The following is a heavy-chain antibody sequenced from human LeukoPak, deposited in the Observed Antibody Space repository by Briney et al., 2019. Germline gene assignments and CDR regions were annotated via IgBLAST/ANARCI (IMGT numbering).Heavy chain of an antibody. V-gene: IGHV3-30-3*01. Sequence: GGSLRLYCAASGFTFSSYAMHWVRQAPGKGLEWVAVISYDGSNKYYADSVKGRFTISRDNSKNTLYLQMNSLRAEDTAVYNCARPLLRYFDWLLPTDYYYGMDVWGQGTTVTVSS. J-gene: IGHJ6*02. CDR1: GFTFSSYA. CDR3: ARPLLRYFDWLLPTDYYYGMDV. CDR2: ISYDGSNK. D-gene: IGHD3-9*01.